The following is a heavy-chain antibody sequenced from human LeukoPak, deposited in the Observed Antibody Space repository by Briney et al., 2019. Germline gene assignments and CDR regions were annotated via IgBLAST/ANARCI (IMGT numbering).Heavy chain of an antibody. D-gene: IGHD2-21*01. CDR2: FFYSGNT. Sequence: SETLSLTCTVSGASISSSSFHWGWIRQPPGEGLEWIGSFFYSGNTYYTPSLQSRVTMSLDTSKSQFSLALTSVTAADTAVYYCARQIAVVEPTDPNWFDSWGQGTLVTVSS. V-gene: IGHV4-39*07. J-gene: IGHJ5*01. CDR3: ARQIAVVEPTDPNWFDS. CDR1: GASISSSSFH.